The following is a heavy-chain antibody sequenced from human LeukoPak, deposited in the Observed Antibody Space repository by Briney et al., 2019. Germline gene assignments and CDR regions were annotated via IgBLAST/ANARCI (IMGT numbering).Heavy chain of an antibody. D-gene: IGHD1-26*01. CDR3: ARPVTGVSPSGAIDF. CDR2: IWPGGSDT. V-gene: IGHV5-51*07. J-gene: IGHJ4*02. CDR1: GYTFTNSW. Sequence: PGASLKISCKASGYTFTNSWIGWVHQKPGKGLEWMGIIWPGGSDTRYSPSFQGQVTISADKSITTAYLQWSSLKASDTAMYYCARPVTGVSPSGAIDFWGQGTQVTVSS.